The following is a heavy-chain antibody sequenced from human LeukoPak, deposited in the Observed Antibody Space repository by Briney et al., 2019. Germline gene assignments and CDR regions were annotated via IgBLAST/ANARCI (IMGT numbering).Heavy chain of an antibody. CDR2: ISSSGSTI. D-gene: IGHD5-12*01. Sequence: GGSLRLSCAASGFTVSSNYMSWVRQAPGKGLEWVSYISSSGSTIYYADSVKGRFTISRDNAKNSLYLQMNSLRAEDTAVYYCARVGTPDEDIVATVDYWGQGTLVTVSS. J-gene: IGHJ4*02. CDR1: GFTVSSNY. CDR3: ARVGTPDEDIVATVDY. V-gene: IGHV3-11*04.